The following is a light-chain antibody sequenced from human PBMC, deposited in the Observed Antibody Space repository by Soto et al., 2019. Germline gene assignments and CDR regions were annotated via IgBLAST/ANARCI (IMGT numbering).Light chain of an antibody. J-gene: IGLJ2*01. CDR2: DVS. Sequence: QSALTQPASVSGSPGQSITISCTGTSSDVGGYNYVSWYQQHPGKAPKLMIXDVSXRXXGVSNRFXGSKSGXTXSXTIXGXXXXXXXXYYCSSYTSSSLVVFGGGTKLTVL. CDR1: SSDVGGYNY. CDR3: SSYTSSSLVV. V-gene: IGLV2-14*01.